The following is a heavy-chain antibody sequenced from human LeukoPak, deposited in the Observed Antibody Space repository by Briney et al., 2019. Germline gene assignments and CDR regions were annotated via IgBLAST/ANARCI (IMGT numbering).Heavy chain of an antibody. J-gene: IGHJ4*02. V-gene: IGHV3-33*01. CDR1: GFTFRNHG. D-gene: IGHD3-22*01. CDR3: ASEFKYYYDSSGYYLLDY. CDR2: IWYDGSNQ. Sequence: GGSLRLSCAASGFTFRNHGMHWVRQAPGKGLEWVAVIWYDGSNQYYADTVKGRFTISRDNSKNTLYLQMNSLRAEDTAVYYCASEFKYYYDSSGYYLLDYWGQGTLVTVSS.